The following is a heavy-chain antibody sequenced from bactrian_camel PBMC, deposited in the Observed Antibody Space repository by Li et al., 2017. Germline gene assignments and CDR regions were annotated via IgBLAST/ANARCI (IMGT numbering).Heavy chain of an antibody. CDR2: IRSGGGRT. CDR1: GFTFSSYG. CDR3: ATANYGDSSMDA. J-gene: IGHJ6*01. V-gene: IGHV3S40*01. D-gene: IGHD5*01. Sequence: DVQLVESGGGLVQPGGSLRLSCAASGFTFSSYGMSWVRQAPGKGLEWVSGIRSGGGRTYYADSVKGRFTISRDDAKNTLYLQLNSLRTEDMAMYYCATANYGDSSMDAWGQGTQVTVS.